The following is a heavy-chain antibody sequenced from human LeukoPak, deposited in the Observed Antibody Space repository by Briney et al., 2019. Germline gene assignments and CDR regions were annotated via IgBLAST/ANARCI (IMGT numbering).Heavy chain of an antibody. CDR3: ARVRGSWPNWFDP. Sequence: GASVKVSCKASGGTFSSYAISWVRQAPGQGLEWMGGIIPIFGTANYAQKFQGRVTITTDESTSTAYMELSSLRSEDTAVYYCARVRGSWPNWFDPWGQGTLVTVSS. J-gene: IGHJ5*02. V-gene: IGHV1-69*05. CDR1: GGTFSSYA. D-gene: IGHD6-13*01. CDR2: IIPIFGTA.